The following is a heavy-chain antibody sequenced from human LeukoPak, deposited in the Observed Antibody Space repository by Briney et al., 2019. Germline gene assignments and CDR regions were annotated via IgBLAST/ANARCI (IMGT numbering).Heavy chain of an antibody. J-gene: IGHJ4*02. CDR3: ARATKYSSSWYHTRGAVYYFDY. CDR2: IYYSGST. V-gene: IGHV4-59*12. Sequence: SETLSLTCTVSGGSISSYYWSWIRQPPGKGLEWIGYIYYSGSTNYNPSLKSRVTISVDTSKNQFSLKLSSVTAADTAVYYCARATKYSSSWYHTRGAVYYFDYWGQGTLVTVSS. CDR1: GGSISSYY. D-gene: IGHD6-13*01.